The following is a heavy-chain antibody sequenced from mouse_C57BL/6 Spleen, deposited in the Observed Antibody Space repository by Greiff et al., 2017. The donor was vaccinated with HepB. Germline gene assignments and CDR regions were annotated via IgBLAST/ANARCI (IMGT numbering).Heavy chain of an antibody. V-gene: IGHV1-15*01. Sequence: QVQLQQSGAELVRPGASVTLSCKASGYTFTDYEMHWVKQTPVHGLEWIGAIDPETGGTAYNQKFKGKAILTADKSSSTAYMELRSLTSEDSAVYYWTRVGYGNYSYAMDDWGQGTSVTVSS. CDR1: GYTFTDYE. CDR2: IDPETGGT. CDR3: TRVGYGNYSYAMDD. D-gene: IGHD2-10*02. J-gene: IGHJ4*01.